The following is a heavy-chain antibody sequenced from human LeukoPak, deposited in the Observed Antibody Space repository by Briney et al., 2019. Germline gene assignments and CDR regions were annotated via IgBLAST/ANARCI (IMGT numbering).Heavy chain of an antibody. Sequence: PGGSLRLSCAASGFTFSSSWMHWVRHAPGEGLGWVSRMNGDGTTINYADSVKGRFTISRHNAKTTLYLQMDSLRGEDTALYYCAKPFRTYHYDTGGYYFDYWGQGALVIGSS. CDR3: AKPFRTYHYDTGGYYFDY. V-gene: IGHV3-74*01. CDR1: GFTFSSSW. CDR2: MNGDGTTI. D-gene: IGHD3-22*01. J-gene: IGHJ4*02.